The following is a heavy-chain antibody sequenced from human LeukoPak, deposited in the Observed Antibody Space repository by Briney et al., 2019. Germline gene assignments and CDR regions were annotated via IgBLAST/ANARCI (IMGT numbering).Heavy chain of an antibody. D-gene: IGHD6-19*01. CDR2: IIPIFGTA. CDR1: GGTFSSYV. V-gene: IGHV1-69*05. CDR3: ARDRLAVAGTTDYYYYYYMDV. J-gene: IGHJ6*03. Sequence: SVKVSCRASGGTFSSYVISWVRQAPGQGLEWMGRIIPIFGTANYAQKFQGRVTITTDESTSTAYMELSSLRSEDTAVYYCARDRLAVAGTTDYYYYYYMDVWGKGTTVTVSS.